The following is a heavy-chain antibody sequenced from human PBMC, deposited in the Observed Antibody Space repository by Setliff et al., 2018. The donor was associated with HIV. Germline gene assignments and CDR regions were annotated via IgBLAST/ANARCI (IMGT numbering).Heavy chain of an antibody. J-gene: IGHJ5*02. V-gene: IGHV1-3*01. Sequence: GASVKVSCKASGYTFTSYALHWVRQAPGQRLEWMGWVNADNGNTKYSEKLQGRVTITRDTAASTVYMELSSLKSEDTAVYYCAREGQWLAWGQGTLVTVSS. CDR3: AREGQWLA. CDR2: VNADNGNT. D-gene: IGHD6-19*01. CDR1: GYTFTSYA.